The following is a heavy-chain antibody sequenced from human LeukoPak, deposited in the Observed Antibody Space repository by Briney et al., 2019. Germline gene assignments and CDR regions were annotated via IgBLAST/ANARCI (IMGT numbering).Heavy chain of an antibody. CDR3: ARDSFSELGIFYYYYGMDV. Sequence: PSETLSLTCTVSGGSISSGDYYWSWIRQPPGKGLEWIGYINYSGSTYYNPSLKSRVTISVDTSKNQFSLKLSSVTAADTAVYYCARDSFSELGIFYYYYGMDVWGKGTMVTVSS. V-gene: IGHV4-30-4*01. J-gene: IGHJ6*04. CDR1: GGSISSGDYY. CDR2: INYSGST. D-gene: IGHD7-27*01.